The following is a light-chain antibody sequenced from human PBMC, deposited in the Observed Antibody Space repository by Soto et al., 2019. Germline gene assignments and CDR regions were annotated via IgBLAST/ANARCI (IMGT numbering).Light chain of an antibody. Sequence: DLQMTQSPSSVSVSVGDRVTITCRASQGISGWLAWYQQKPGRAPKLLISAASTLQSGVPSRFSGYASGTDFTLTISSLQPEDFATYYCQQANSYPVTFGQGTRLEIK. CDR2: AAS. CDR1: QGISGW. CDR3: QQANSYPVT. J-gene: IGKJ5*01. V-gene: IGKV1-12*01.